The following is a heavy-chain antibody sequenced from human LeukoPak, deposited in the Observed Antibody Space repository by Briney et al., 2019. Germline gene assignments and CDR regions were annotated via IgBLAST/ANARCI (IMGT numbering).Heavy chain of an antibody. CDR3: AKDRGYSYGKNPDAFDI. D-gene: IGHD5-18*01. CDR1: GFTFSSYG. J-gene: IGHJ3*02. CDR2: IRYDGSNK. Sequence: GGSLRLSCAASGFTFSSYGMHWVRQAPGKGLEWVAFIRYDGSNKYYADSVKRRFTISRDNSKNTLYLQMNSLRAEDTAVYYCAKDRGYSYGKNPDAFDIWGQGTMVTVSS. V-gene: IGHV3-30*02.